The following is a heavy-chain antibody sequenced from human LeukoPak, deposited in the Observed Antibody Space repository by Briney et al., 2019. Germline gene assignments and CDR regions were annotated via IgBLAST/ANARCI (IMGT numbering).Heavy chain of an antibody. CDR1: GFTFSSYW. Sequence: PGGSLRLSCAASGFTFSSYWMSWVRQAQGKGLEWVANIKQDGSEKYYVDSVKGRFTISIDNAKNSLYLQMNSLRAEDTAVSYCARDPVGATNYYYYGMDVWGQGTTVTVSS. CDR3: ARDPVGATNYYYYGMDV. D-gene: IGHD1-26*01. CDR2: IKQDGSEK. V-gene: IGHV3-7*01. J-gene: IGHJ6*02.